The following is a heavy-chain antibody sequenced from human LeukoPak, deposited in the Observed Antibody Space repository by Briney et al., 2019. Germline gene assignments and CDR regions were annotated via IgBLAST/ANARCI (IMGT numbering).Heavy chain of an antibody. J-gene: IGHJ3*02. CDR3: ARGVEKANDYGGNRDI. Sequence: GGSLRLSCAASGFTFSSYSMNWVRQAPGKGLEWVSSISSSSSYIYYADSVKGRFTISRDNAKNSLYLQMNSLRAEDTAVYYCARGVEKANDYGGNRDIWGQGTMVTVPS. V-gene: IGHV3-21*01. CDR2: ISSSSSYI. CDR1: GFTFSSYS. D-gene: IGHD4-23*01.